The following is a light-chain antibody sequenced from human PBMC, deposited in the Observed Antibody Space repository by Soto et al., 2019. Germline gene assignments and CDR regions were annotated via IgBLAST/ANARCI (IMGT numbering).Light chain of an antibody. CDR3: QHYNSYSEA. CDR1: QTISSW. J-gene: IGKJ1*01. CDR2: KAS. V-gene: IGKV1-5*03. Sequence: DIQMTQSPSTLSGSVGDRVTITCRASQTISSWLAWYQQKPEKAPKLLIYKASTLKSGVPSRFSVSGSGTEFTLTISSLQPDDFATYYCQHYNSYSEAFDQGTKVELK.